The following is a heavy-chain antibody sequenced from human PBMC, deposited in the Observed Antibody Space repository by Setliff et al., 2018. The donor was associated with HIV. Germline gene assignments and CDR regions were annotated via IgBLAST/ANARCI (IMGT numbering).Heavy chain of an antibody. CDR1: GLTFNNAW. Sequence: PGGSLRLSCAASGLTFNNAWMSWVRQAPGKGLEWVGHIKGETDGGTTDYGEPVKGRFIISRDDSKNTLYLQMNSLKTEDTAVYYCATHLYYDFWRGFSYFLDYWGQGTLVTVSS. CDR2: IKGETDGGTT. J-gene: IGHJ4*02. CDR3: ATHLYYDFWRGFSYFLDY. V-gene: IGHV3-15*01. D-gene: IGHD3-3*01.